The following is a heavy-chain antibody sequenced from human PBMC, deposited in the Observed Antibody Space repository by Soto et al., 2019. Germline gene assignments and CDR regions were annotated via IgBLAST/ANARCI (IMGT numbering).Heavy chain of an antibody. D-gene: IGHD2-15*01. Sequence: PSETLSLTCTVSGGSISSGDYYWSLIRQPPGKGLEWIGYIYYSGSTYYNPSLKSRVTISVDRSKNQFSLKLSSVTAADTAVYYCARLGGSMYYFDYWGQGTLVTVSS. CDR3: ARLGGSMYYFDY. CDR2: IYYSGST. CDR1: GGSISSGDYY. J-gene: IGHJ4*02. V-gene: IGHV4-30-4*01.